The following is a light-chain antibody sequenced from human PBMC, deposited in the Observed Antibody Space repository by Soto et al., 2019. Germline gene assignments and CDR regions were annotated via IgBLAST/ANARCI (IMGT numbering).Light chain of an antibody. Sequence: QSALTQPASVSGSPGLSIAISCTGTSRDVGGYNSVSWYQQQPGKVPKLMIYDVSNRPSGVSNRFSGSKSGNTASLTISGLQAEDEGDYYCSSYTTGGSYVFGTGTKVTAL. CDR3: SSYTTGGSYV. CDR2: DVS. CDR1: SRDVGGYNS. J-gene: IGLJ1*01. V-gene: IGLV2-14*01.